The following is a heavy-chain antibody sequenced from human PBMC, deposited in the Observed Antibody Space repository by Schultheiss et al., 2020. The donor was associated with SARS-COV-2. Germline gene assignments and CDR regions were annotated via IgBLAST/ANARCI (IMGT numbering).Heavy chain of an antibody. CDR3: ARNQDILTGYPNSLDY. Sequence: ASVKVSCKASGYTFTSYGISWVRQAPGQGLKWMGWISAYNGNTNYAQKLQGRVTMTRDTSISTAYMELSRLRSDDTAVYYCARNQDILTGYPNSLDYWGQGTLVTVSS. J-gene: IGHJ4*02. D-gene: IGHD3-9*01. CDR2: ISAYNGNT. V-gene: IGHV1-18*01. CDR1: GYTFTSYG.